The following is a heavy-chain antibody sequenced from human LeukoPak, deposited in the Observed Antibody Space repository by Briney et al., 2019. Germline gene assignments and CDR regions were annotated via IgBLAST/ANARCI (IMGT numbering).Heavy chain of an antibody. CDR2: IYWNDDK. D-gene: IGHD4-23*01. Sequence: SGPTLVNPTQTLTLTCTFSGFSLSTSGVGVGWIRQPPGKALEWLTLIYWNDDKRYSPSLRNRLTITKDTSKNQVVLTMTNMDPVDTATYYCAHSKTGPTVGAFDIWGQGTMVTVSS. CDR1: GFSLSTSGVG. CDR3: AHSKTGPTVGAFDI. V-gene: IGHV2-5*01. J-gene: IGHJ3*02.